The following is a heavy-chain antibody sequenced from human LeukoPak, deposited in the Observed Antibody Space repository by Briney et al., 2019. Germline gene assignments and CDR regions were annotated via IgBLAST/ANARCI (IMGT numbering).Heavy chain of an antibody. D-gene: IGHD7-27*01. J-gene: IGHJ6*04. CDR3: AIGPPYAPGVSAV. V-gene: IGHV4-4*02. CDR1: GAPISSSNW. Sequence: SETLSLTCAVAGAPISSSNWWSWVRQPPGKGLEWIGEIYHGGSTNYNPSLKSRVTISVDKSKNQFSLKPRSVTAADTPVYNCAIGPPYAPGVSAVCGKATTPTTPS. CDR2: IYHGGST.